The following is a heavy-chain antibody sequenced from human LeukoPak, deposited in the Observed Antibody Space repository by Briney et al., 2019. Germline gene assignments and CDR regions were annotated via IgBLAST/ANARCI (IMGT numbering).Heavy chain of an antibody. Sequence: SETLSLTCTVSGGSISSYYWNWIRQPPGKGLEWTGYIYYSGSTNYNPSLKSRVTISVDTSKNQFSLKLSSVTAADAAVYYCARARYDDILTGYYPSPYFDYWGQGTLVTVSS. D-gene: IGHD3-9*01. CDR2: IYYSGST. V-gene: IGHV4-59*01. CDR3: ARARYDDILTGYYPSPYFDY. CDR1: GGSISSYY. J-gene: IGHJ4*02.